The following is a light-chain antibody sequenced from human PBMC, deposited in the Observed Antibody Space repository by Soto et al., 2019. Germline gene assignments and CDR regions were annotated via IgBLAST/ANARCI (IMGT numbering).Light chain of an antibody. Sequence: QSVLTRHPSASGSPGQSVTISCTGAKNDIGVYDFVSWYQHHPGKAPRLIIYEVVQRPSGVPDRFSGSKSGNTASLTVSGLQAADEADYFCKSYAGSNTYVFGSGTKVTVL. CDR3: KSYAGSNTYV. V-gene: IGLV2-8*01. CDR1: KNDIGVYDF. CDR2: EVV. J-gene: IGLJ1*01.